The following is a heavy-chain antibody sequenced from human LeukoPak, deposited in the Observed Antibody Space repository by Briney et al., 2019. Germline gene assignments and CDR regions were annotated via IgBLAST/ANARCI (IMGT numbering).Heavy chain of an antibody. CDR2: ISSSNNI. Sequence: GGSLRLSCAVSGFRFSDYSMNWVRQAPGKGLEWVSYISSSNNIYYADSVEGRFTISRDNAKNSVWLQMNSLRAEDTAVYHCGRGNGDYGGVDYWGQGTLVTVSS. D-gene: IGHD4-17*01. CDR1: GFRFSDYS. CDR3: GRGNGDYGGVDY. J-gene: IGHJ4*02. V-gene: IGHV3-69-1*01.